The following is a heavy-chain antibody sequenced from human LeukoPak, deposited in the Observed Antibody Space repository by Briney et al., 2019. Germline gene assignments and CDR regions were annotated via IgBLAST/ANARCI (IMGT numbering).Heavy chain of an antibody. CDR2: IYFAGTP. J-gene: IGHJ4*02. CDR1: GDSVSDDSHS. Sequence: RPSETLSLTCTVSGDSVSDDSHSWGWIRQAPGKGLEWIGSIYFAGTPLFRPSLKSRLTLSLDTSKNQFSMRLSSVTAADTAFYYCARHTPRYSSSSSWSYWGQGTLVTVSS. CDR3: ARHTPRYSSSSSWSY. V-gene: IGHV4-39*07. D-gene: IGHD6-6*01.